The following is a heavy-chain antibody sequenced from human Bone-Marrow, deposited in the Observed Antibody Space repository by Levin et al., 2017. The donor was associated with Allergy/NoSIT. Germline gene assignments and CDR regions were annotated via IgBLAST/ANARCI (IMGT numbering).Heavy chain of an antibody. D-gene: IGHD3/OR15-3a*01. Sequence: GGSLRLSCAASGFTFKSYVMTWVRQAPGKGLEWVSGITGSGGQTYYADSVKGRFTMSRDNSKNRVSLHMKTVRAEDAAIYYCARDWTAAIGTTSWFGPWGQGTRVTVS. J-gene: IGHJ5*02. CDR3: ARDWTAAIGTTSWFGP. V-gene: IGHV3-23*01. CDR1: GFTFKSYV. CDR2: ITGSGGQT.